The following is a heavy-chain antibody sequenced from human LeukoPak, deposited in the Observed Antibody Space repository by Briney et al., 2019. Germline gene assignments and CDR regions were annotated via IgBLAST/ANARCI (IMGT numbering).Heavy chain of an antibody. D-gene: IGHD3-10*01. CDR3: ARGLSAMVRDAFDI. CDR1: GYTFTGYY. V-gene: IGHV1-2*02. J-gene: IGHJ3*02. Sequence: ASVKVSCKASGYTFTGYYMHWVRQAPGQGPEWMGWINPNSGGTNYAQKFQGRVTMTRDTSISTAYMELSRLRSDDTAVYYCARGLSAMVRDAFDIWGQGTMVTVSS. CDR2: INPNSGGT.